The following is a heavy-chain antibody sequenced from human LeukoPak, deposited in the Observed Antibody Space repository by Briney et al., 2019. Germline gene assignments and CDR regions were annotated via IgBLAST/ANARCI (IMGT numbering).Heavy chain of an antibody. CDR1: GGSISSKY. D-gene: IGHD3-22*01. CDR3: ARVGYYSHSRGECYFDL. CDR2: IYYSGST. Sequence: SETLSLTCTVSGGSISSKYWSWMRQPPGKGLEWIGYIYYSGSTNYNPSLKSRVTISADTSKNQFSLKLNSVTAADTAVYYCARVGYYSHSRGECYFDLWGRGTLVTVSS. V-gene: IGHV4-59*01. J-gene: IGHJ2*01.